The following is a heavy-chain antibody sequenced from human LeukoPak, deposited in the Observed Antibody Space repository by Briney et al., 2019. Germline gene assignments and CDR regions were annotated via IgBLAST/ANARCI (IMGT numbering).Heavy chain of an antibody. J-gene: IGHJ5*02. CDR3: ARSENWFDP. CDR2: IYYSGST. V-gene: IGHV4-39*07. Sequence: SETLSLTCTVSGGSISSSSYYWGWIRQPPGKGLEWIGSIYYSGSTYYNPSLKSRVTISVDTSKNQFSLKLSSVTAADTAVYYCARSENWFDPWGQGTLVTVSS. CDR1: GGSISSSSYY.